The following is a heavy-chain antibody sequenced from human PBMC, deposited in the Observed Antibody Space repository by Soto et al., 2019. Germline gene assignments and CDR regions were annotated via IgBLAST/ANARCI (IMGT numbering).Heavy chain of an antibody. CDR3: ARDLPYDSSGYVREYYYYGMDV. J-gene: IGHJ6*02. CDR1: GGSISSYY. V-gene: IGHV4-4*07. D-gene: IGHD3-22*01. Sequence: SETLSLTCTVSGGSISSYYWSWIRQPAGKGLEWIGRIYTSGSTNYNPSLKSRVTMSVDTSKNQFSLKLSSVTAADTAVYYCARDLPYDSSGYVREYYYYGMDVWGQGTTVTVSS. CDR2: IYTSGST.